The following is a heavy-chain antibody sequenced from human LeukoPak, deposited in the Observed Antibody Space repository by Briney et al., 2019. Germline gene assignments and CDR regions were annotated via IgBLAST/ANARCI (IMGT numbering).Heavy chain of an antibody. V-gene: IGHV1-24*01. CDR3: AIDLLYNIFRSPFDY. CDR1: GYTLTELS. CDR2: FDPEDGAT. J-gene: IGHJ4*02. D-gene: IGHD1-14*01. Sequence: ASVKVSCKVSGYTLTELSMHWVRQAPGKGLEWMGGFDPEDGATIYAQKFQGRITMTEDTSTDTAYLELSSLISEDTAVYYCAIDLLYNIFRSPFDYWGQGTLVTVSS.